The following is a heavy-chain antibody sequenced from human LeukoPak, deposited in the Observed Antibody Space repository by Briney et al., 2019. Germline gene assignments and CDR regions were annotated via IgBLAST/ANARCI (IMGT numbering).Heavy chain of an antibody. Sequence: SETLSLTCTVSGGSISSYHWSWIRQPPGKGLECIGFIYYSGSTNYNPSLKSRVTISVDTSKNQFSLKLNSVTAADTAVYYCARVTGYMIEDYFDYWGQGILVTVSS. CDR2: IYYSGST. CDR1: GGSISSYH. V-gene: IGHV4-59*01. D-gene: IGHD3-9*01. CDR3: ARVTGYMIEDYFDY. J-gene: IGHJ4*02.